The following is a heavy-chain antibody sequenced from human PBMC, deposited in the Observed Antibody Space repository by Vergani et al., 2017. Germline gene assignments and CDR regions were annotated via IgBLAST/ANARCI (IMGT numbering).Heavy chain of an antibody. CDR1: DSSIMTNPY. CDR3: ARHRGSGGFFPSSYFYGMDV. V-gene: IGHV4-38-2*01. Sequence: QVQLQESGPGLMKPSETLTLTCDVSDSSIMTNPYWGWFRQSPGKGLEWIGCIHHSGYTHYNSSLKSRVSISIVSSSKFSLSLTSVTAADTAIYYCARHRGSGGFFPSSYFYGMDVWGHGTTVTVSS. J-gene: IGHJ6*02. CDR2: IHHSGYT. D-gene: IGHD3-10*01.